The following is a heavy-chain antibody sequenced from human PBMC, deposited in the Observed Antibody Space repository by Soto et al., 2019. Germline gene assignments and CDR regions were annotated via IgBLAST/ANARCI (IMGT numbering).Heavy chain of an antibody. J-gene: IGHJ2*01. CDR1: GGSVSTGVHY. D-gene: IGHD6-13*01. V-gene: IGHV4-61*08. CDR2: IYYRGGT. CDR3: ARGYYTSWYWFDR. Sequence: QVQLQESGPGLVKPSETLSLTCTVSVSGGSVSTGVHYWSWIRQPPGKGLEWIGYIYYRGGTRYNPSLESRAHISVTTSKNQFSLKLTSVTAENKAIYYCARGYYTSWYWFDRWGRGTLVTVSS.